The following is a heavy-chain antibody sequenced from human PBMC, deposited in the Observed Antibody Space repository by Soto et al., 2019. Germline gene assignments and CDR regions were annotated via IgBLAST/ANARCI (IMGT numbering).Heavy chain of an antibody. D-gene: IGHD1-26*01. J-gene: IGHJ4*02. Sequence: SETLSLTCTVSGGSISSGENFWNWIRQSPGKGLEWIGYIHHSGSTYYNPSLKSRLTISLDTSKNQISLKLNSVAAADTAVYYCARDTGTYPYYFDYWGQGTLVTVSS. CDR2: IHHSGST. CDR1: GGSISSGENF. CDR3: ARDTGTYPYYFDY. V-gene: IGHV4-30-4*01.